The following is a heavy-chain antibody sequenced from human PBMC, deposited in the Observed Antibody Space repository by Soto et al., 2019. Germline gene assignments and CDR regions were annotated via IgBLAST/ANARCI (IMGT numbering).Heavy chain of an antibody. CDR2: ISAYNGNT. D-gene: IGHD6-19*01. Sequence: ASVKVSCKASGYTFTSYGISWVRQAPGQGLEWMGWISAYNGNTNYAQKLQSRVTMTTDTSTSTAYMELRSLRSDDTAVYYCARNSSGWYGRSAFDIWGQGTMVNVSS. V-gene: IGHV1-18*01. CDR1: GYTFTSYG. CDR3: ARNSSGWYGRSAFDI. J-gene: IGHJ3*02.